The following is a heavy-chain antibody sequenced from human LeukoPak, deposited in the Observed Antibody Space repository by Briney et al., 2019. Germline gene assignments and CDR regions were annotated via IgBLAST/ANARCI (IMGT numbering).Heavy chain of an antibody. D-gene: IGHD2-15*01. Sequence: GGSLRLSCAASGFTFSSYGMHWVRQAPGKGLEWVAFIRYDGSNKYYADSVKGRFTISRDNSKNTLYLQMNSLRAEDTAVYYCAKDSGDIVVVVAATGYYFDYWGQGTLVTVSS. CDR1: GFTFSSYG. V-gene: IGHV3-30*02. CDR2: IRYDGSNK. J-gene: IGHJ4*02. CDR3: AKDSGDIVVVVAATGYYFDY.